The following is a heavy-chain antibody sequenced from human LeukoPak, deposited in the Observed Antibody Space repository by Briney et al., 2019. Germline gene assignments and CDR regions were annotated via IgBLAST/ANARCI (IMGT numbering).Heavy chain of an antibody. D-gene: IGHD2-8*01. Sequence: GRSLRLSCAASGFTFSSYGMHWVRQAPGKGLEWVAVISYDGSNKYYADSVKGRFTISRDNFKNTLYLQMNSLRAEDTAVYYCAKGEGYCTNGVCYSGPYYYYYYGMDVWGQGTTVTVSS. CDR3: AKGEGYCTNGVCYSGPYYYYYYGMDV. J-gene: IGHJ6*02. V-gene: IGHV3-30*18. CDR2: ISYDGSNK. CDR1: GFTFSSYG.